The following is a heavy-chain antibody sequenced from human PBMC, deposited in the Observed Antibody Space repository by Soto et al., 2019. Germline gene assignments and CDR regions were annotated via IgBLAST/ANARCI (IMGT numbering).Heavy chain of an antibody. J-gene: IGHJ3*02. Sequence: QVQLVQSGAEVKKPGSSVKVSCKASGGTFSSYTISWVRQAPGQGLEWRGRIIPILGIANYAQKFQGRVTITADKSTSTAYMELSSLRSEDTAVYYCALPPATPGNDAFDIWGQGTMVTVSS. V-gene: IGHV1-69*02. CDR2: IIPILGIA. D-gene: IGHD2-15*01. CDR3: ALPPATPGNDAFDI. CDR1: GGTFSSYT.